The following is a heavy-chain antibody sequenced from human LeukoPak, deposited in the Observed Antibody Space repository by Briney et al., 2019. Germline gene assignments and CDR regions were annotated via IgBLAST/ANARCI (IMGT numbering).Heavy chain of an antibody. CDR1: GYTFTSYY. CDR2: INPSGAST. D-gene: IGHD1/OR15-1a*01. J-gene: IGHJ3*02. V-gene: IGHV1-46*01. CDR3: ARAKTEISTIWQSAFDI. Sequence: ASVKVSCKASGYTFTSYYMHWGRQAPGQGLEWVGIINPSGASTSYAQKCEGRVTMTRAMSTSTVYMGLSSLRDEDAAVYACARAKTEISTIWQSAFDIWGQGTMVTVSS.